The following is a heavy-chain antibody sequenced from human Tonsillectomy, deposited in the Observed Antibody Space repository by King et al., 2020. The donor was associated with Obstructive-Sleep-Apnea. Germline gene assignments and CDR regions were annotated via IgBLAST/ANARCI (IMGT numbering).Heavy chain of an antibody. V-gene: IGHV1-18*01. Sequence: QLVQSGAEVKKPGASVKVSCKASGYTFTNYGLSWVRQAPGQGLEWMGWISGYNANTNYAQKLQGRVTMTTDTSTSTAYMELRSLRSDDTAVYYCARELGAGYNRGLGYWGQGTLVTVSS. D-gene: IGHD5-24*01. CDR1: GYTFTNYG. CDR3: ARELGAGYNRGLGY. J-gene: IGHJ4*02. CDR2: ISGYNANT.